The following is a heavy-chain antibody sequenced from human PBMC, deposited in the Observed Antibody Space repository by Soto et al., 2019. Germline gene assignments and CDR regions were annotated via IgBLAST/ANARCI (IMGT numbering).Heavy chain of an antibody. D-gene: IGHD5-18*01. CDR2: IYYSGST. CDR3: ARSGGYSYQYAFDI. V-gene: IGHV4-28*01. Sequence: SETLSLTCAVSGCSISSSNWWGWIRQPPGKGLEWIGYIYYSGSTYYNPSLKSRVTMSVDTSKNQFSLKLSSVTAVDTAVYYCARSGGYSYQYAFDIWGQGTMVTVSS. CDR1: GCSISSSNW. J-gene: IGHJ3*02.